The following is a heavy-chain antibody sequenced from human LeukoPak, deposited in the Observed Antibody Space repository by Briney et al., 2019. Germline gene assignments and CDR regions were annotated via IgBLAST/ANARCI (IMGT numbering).Heavy chain of an antibody. CDR1: GFTFSSYG. V-gene: IGHV3-33*06. CDR3: AKWEVGPSH. Sequence: GRSLRLSCAASGFTFSSYGMHWVRQAPGKGLEWVAVIWYDGSNKYYADSVKGRFTISRDNSKNTLYLQMNSLRAEDTAVYYCAKWEVGPSHWGQGTLVTVSS. D-gene: IGHD1-26*01. CDR2: IWYDGSNK. J-gene: IGHJ4*02.